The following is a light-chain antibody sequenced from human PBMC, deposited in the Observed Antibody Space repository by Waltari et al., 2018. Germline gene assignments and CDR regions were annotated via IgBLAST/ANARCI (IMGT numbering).Light chain of an antibody. CDR3: GQGSKVPYS. CDR2: QIS. CDR1: QSFVHSDGNNY. J-gene: IGKJ2*03. V-gene: IGKV2-30*02. Sequence: DVVMTQSPRSLPITHGQPASISCRSSQSFVHSDGNNYLSWYQQKPGQPPRLLIYQISNRDSGVPDRFSGSGAGTDFTLKISRVETEDVGVYYCGQGSKVPYSFGQGTKVEI.